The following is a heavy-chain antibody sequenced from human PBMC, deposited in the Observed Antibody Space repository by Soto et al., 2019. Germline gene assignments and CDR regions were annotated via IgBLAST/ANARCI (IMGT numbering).Heavy chain of an antibody. V-gene: IGHV3-48*01. Sequence: EVQLVESGGGLVQPGGSLRLSCAASGFTFSSYSMNWVRQAPGKGREWVSYISSSSSTMYYADSVKGRFTISRDNAKNSLYLQMNSLRAEDTAVYYCARDVRGSGTYYNYRWFDPWGQGTLVTVSS. CDR3: ARDVRGSGTYYNYRWFDP. D-gene: IGHD3-10*01. CDR1: GFTFSSYS. J-gene: IGHJ5*02. CDR2: ISSSSSTM.